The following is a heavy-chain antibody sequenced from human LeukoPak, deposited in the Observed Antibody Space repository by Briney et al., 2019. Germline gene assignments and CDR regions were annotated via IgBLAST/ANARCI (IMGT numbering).Heavy chain of an antibody. Sequence: GGSLRLSCTVSGFTFGDYAMSWIRQAPGKGLEWVGFIRSKAYGETADYAASVKGRFTISRDDSKAIAYLQMDSLKTEDTAVYHCTRDRGAYNLYDYWGQGTLVTVSS. CDR1: GFTFGDYA. D-gene: IGHD1-1*01. CDR2: IRSKAYGETA. V-gene: IGHV3-49*03. J-gene: IGHJ4*02. CDR3: TRDRGAYNLYDY.